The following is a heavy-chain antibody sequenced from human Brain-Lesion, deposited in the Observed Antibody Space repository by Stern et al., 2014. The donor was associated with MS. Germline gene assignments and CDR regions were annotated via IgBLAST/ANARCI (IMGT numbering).Heavy chain of an antibody. Sequence: VQLVESGPGLVKPSETLSLTCTVSGGSINTNNYYWGWIRQPPGKGLEWIGNIYSSGSTFYSPSLKSRVTMSVDTSQNHFSLKLSSVTAADTAVYYCARTGDDFGDYSLSYWGQGTLVTVSS. CDR3: ARTGDDFGDYSLSY. CDR1: GGSINTNNYY. CDR2: IYSSGST. J-gene: IGHJ4*02. D-gene: IGHD4-17*01. V-gene: IGHV4-39*01.